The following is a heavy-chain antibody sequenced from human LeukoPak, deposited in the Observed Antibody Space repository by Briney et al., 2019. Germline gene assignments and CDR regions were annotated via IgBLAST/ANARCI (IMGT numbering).Heavy chain of an antibody. CDR2: ISSNGGST. J-gene: IGHJ5*02. CDR1: GFTFSSYA. CDR3: ARGPILGDDFWSGLADWFDP. Sequence: GGSLRLSCAASGFTFSSYAMHWVRQAPGKGLEYVSAISSNGGSTYYANSVKGRFTISRDNSKNTLYLQMGSLRAEDMAVYYCARGPILGDDFWSGLADWFDPWGQGTLVTVSS. D-gene: IGHD3-3*01. V-gene: IGHV3-64*01.